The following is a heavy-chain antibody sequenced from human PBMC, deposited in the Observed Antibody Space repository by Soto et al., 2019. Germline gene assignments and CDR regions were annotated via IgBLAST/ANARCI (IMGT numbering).Heavy chain of an antibody. CDR1: GFTFSSYA. CDR2: ISGSGGST. CDR3: AKDLGYCSGGSCFYYFDY. D-gene: IGHD2-15*01. J-gene: IGHJ4*02. V-gene: IGHV3-23*01. Sequence: GGSLRLSCAASGFTFSSYAMSWVRQAPGKGLEWVSAISGSGGSTYYADSVKGRFTISRDNSKNTLYLQMNSPRAEDTAVYYCAKDLGYCSGGSCFYYFDYWGQGTLVTVSS.